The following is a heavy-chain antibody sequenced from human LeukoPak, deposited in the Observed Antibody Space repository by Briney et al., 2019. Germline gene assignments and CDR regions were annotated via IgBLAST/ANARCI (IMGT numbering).Heavy chain of an antibody. CDR2: ISSSGSTI. CDR3: ARADSSGYSDFDY. CDR1: GFTFNSYE. V-gene: IGHV3-48*03. J-gene: IGHJ4*02. Sequence: GGSLRLSCAASGFTFNSYEMNWVRQAPGKGLEWVSYISSSGSTIYYADSVKGRFTISRDNAKNSLYLQMNSLRAEDTAVYYCARADSSGYSDFDYWGQGTLVTVSS. D-gene: IGHD3-22*01.